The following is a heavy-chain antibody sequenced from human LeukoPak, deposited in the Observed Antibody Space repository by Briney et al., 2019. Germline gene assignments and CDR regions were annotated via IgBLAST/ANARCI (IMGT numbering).Heavy chain of an antibody. CDR1: GFTLCSYA. Sequence: PGGSQRLSRAASGFTLCSYAMHGVRPAPGKGLEWVAVISYDGSNKNYADSVKGRFPIPRDNSKNTLYLQMNSLRAEDTAVYYCARDRYCSGGSCHTLFNSYNWFDPWGQGTLVTVSS. V-gene: IGHV3-30*04. CDR3: ARDRYCSGGSCHTLFNSYNWFDP. J-gene: IGHJ5*02. CDR2: ISYDGSNK. D-gene: IGHD2-15*01.